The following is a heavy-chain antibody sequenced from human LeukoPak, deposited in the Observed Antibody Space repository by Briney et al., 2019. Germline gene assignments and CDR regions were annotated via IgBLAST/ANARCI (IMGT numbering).Heavy chain of an antibody. CDR3: ARISYGGQLLPND. Sequence: GESLKISCKGFGYSFTSYWIGWVRPVPGQGLEWMGIIYPGDSDTRYSPSFQGQVTISADKSISTAYLQWSSLKASDTAMYYCARISYGGQLLPNDWGQGTLVTVSS. J-gene: IGHJ4*02. D-gene: IGHD4-23*01. CDR2: IYPGDSDT. V-gene: IGHV5-51*01. CDR1: GYSFTSYW.